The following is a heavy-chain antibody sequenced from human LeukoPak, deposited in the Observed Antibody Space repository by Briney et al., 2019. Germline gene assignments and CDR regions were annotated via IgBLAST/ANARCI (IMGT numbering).Heavy chain of an antibody. V-gene: IGHV1-24*01. CDR3: ARGDPTGLLWFGELFPGDY. J-gene: IGHJ4*02. D-gene: IGHD3-10*01. CDR2: FDPEDGET. CDR1: GYTLTELS. Sequence: ASVKVSCKVSGYTLTELSMHWVRQAPGKGLEWMGGFDPEDGETIYAQKFQGRVTMTEDTSTDTAYMELSSLRSEDTAVYYCARGDPTGLLWFGELFPGDYWGQGTLVTVSS.